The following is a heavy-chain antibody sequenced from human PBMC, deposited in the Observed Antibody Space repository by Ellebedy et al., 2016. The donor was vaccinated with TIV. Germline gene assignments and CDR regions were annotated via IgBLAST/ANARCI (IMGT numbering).Heavy chain of an antibody. J-gene: IGHJ4*02. CDR3: ARNRETADYYDSSGWWYYFDY. CDR1: GGTFSSYA. Sequence: AASVKVSCKASGGTFSSYAISWVRQAPGQGLEWMGRIIPILGIANYAQKFQGRVTITADKSTSTAYMELSSLRSEDTAVYYCARNRETADYYDSSGWWYYFDYWGQGTLVTVSS. V-gene: IGHV1-69*04. D-gene: IGHD3-22*01. CDR2: IIPILGIA.